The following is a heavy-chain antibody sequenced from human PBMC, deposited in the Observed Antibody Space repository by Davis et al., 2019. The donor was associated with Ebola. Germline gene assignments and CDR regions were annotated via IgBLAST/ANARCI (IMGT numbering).Heavy chain of an antibody. CDR1: GYTFTSYG. CDR2: ISAYNGNT. V-gene: IGHV1-18*04. Sequence: AASVKVSCKASGYTFTSYGISWVRQAPGQGLEWMGWISAYNGNTNYAQKLQGRVTMTTDTSTSTAYMELRSLRSDDTAVYYCASAFLGGYFDYWGQGTLVTVSS. D-gene: IGHD2/OR15-2a*01. J-gene: IGHJ4*02. CDR3: ASAFLGGYFDY.